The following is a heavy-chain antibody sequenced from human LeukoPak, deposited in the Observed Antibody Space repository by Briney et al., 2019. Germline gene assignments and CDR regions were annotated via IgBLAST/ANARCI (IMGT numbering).Heavy chain of an antibody. CDR3: ARAIRGTMVRGDYYYMDV. J-gene: IGHJ6*03. CDR1: GFTFSSYW. CDR2: INSDGSST. V-gene: IGHV3-74*01. Sequence: PGGSLRLSCAASGFTFSSYWMHWVRQAPGKGLVWVSRINSDGSSTSYADSVKGRFTISRDNAKNTLYLQMNSLRAEDTAVYYCARAIRGTMVRGDYYYMDVWGKGTTVTISS. D-gene: IGHD3-10*01.